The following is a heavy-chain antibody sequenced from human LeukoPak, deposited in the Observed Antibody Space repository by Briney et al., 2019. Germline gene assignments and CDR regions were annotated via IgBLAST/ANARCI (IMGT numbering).Heavy chain of an antibody. J-gene: IGHJ5*02. V-gene: IGHV3-21*01. CDR3: AKGGCSSTTCYLANP. CDR2: ISISSPSI. D-gene: IGHD2-2*01. CDR1: GFIFSSYS. Sequence: PGGSLRLSCAASGFIFSSYSMNWVRQAPGKGLEWVSSISISSPSIYYADSVKGRFTISRDNSKNTLYLQMNSLTAEDTAQYYCAKGGCSSTTCYLANPWGQGTLVTVSS.